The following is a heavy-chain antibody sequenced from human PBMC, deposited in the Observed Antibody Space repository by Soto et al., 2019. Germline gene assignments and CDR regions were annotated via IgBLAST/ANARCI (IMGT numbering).Heavy chain of an antibody. J-gene: IGHJ4*03. CDR3: ARDTIFGVASTTFDY. CDR2: ISSSSSTI. CDR1: GFTFSSYS. D-gene: IGHD3-3*01. Sequence: EVQLVESGGGLVQPGGSLRLSCAASGFTFSSYSMNWVRQAPGKGLEWVSYISSSSSTIYYADSVKGRFTISRDNAKNSLYLLMYSVRAEDTAVYYCARDTIFGVASTTFDYCVHGTLVTVSS. V-gene: IGHV3-48*01.